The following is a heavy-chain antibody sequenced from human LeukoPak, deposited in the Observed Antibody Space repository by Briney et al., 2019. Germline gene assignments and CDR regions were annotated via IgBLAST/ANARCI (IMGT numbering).Heavy chain of an antibody. J-gene: IGHJ4*02. Sequence: PGRSLRLSCAASGFTFDDYAMHWVRQAPGKGLEWVSGISWNSGGIGYADSVKGRFTISRDNAKNSLYLQMNSLRAEDTAVYYCAKGSTSSPYWGQGTLVTVSS. CDR2: ISWNSGGI. CDR3: AKGSTSSPY. D-gene: IGHD2-2*01. CDR1: GFTFDDYA. V-gene: IGHV3-9*01.